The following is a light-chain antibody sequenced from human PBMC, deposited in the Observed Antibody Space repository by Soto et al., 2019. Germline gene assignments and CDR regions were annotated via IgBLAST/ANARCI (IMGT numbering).Light chain of an antibody. J-gene: IGKJ3*01. CDR1: QSISSNY. V-gene: IGKV3-20*01. CDR2: GAS. Sequence: EVVLTQSPGTLSLSPGERATLSCRASQSISSNYLAWYQKRPGQAPRLLIFGASYRATGIPDRFSGSGSGTDFTLTISRLEPEDFAVYYCQQYSSSPPEFTFGPGTRADSK. CDR3: QQYSSSPPEFT.